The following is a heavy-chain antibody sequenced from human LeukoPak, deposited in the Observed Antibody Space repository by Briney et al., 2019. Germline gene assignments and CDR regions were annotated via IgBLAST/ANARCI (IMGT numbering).Heavy chain of an antibody. CDR1: GFSFSSYG. J-gene: IGHJ4*02. CDR3: AKDIKYSGSGWGAFDY. Sequence: GGSLRLSCAASGFSFSSYGMNWVRQAPGKGLEWVSGISWNSGSIGYADSVKGRFTISRDNAKNSLYLQMNSLRAEDTALYYCAKDIKYSGSGWGAFDYWGQGTLVTVSS. CDR2: ISWNSGSI. D-gene: IGHD6-19*01. V-gene: IGHV3-9*01.